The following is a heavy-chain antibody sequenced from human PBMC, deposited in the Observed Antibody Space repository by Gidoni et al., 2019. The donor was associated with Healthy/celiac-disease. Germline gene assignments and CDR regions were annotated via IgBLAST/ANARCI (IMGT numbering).Heavy chain of an antibody. J-gene: IGHJ4*02. CDR2: ISAYNGNT. CDR3: ARSRRQLLWFGEDDY. CDR1: GYTFTSYG. Sequence: QVQLVQSGAEVKKPGASVTVSCKASGYTFTSYGISWVRQAPGQGLEWMGWISAYNGNTNYAQKLQGRVTMTTDTSTSTAYMELRSLRSDDTAVYYCARSRRQLLWFGEDDYWGQGTLVTVSS. D-gene: IGHD3-10*01. V-gene: IGHV1-18*01.